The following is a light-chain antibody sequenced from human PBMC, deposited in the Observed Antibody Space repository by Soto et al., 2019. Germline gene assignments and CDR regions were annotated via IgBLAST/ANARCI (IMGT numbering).Light chain of an antibody. CDR2: DAS. Sequence: AIQLTQSPSSLSASVGDRVTITCRASQGISSDLAWYQQKPGKAPKLLIYDASTLQSGVPSRFSGSGSGTEFTLTISSLQPEDFATYYCPQLNSYPITFGQRTRLESK. CDR1: QGISSD. J-gene: IGKJ5*01. V-gene: IGKV1-13*02. CDR3: PQLNSYPIT.